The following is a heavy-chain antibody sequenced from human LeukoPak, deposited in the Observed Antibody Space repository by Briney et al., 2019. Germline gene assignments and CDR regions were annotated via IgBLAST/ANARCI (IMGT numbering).Heavy chain of an antibody. D-gene: IGHD3-10*01. V-gene: IGHV1-2*06. Sequence: ASVKVSCKASGYTFTGYYMHWVRQAPGQGLEWMGRINPNSGGTNYAQKFQGRVTMTRETSISTAYMELSRLRSDDTAVYYCAREALWFGEFSDYWGQGTLVTVSS. J-gene: IGHJ4*02. CDR2: INPNSGGT. CDR1: GYTFTGYY. CDR3: AREALWFGEFSDY.